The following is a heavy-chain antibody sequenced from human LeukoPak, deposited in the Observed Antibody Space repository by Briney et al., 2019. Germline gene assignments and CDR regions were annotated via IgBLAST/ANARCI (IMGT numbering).Heavy chain of an antibody. CDR3: ARMHIAVAGPSDY. Sequence: PGGSLRLSCAASGFTFSSYSMNWVRQAPGKGLEWVSSISSSSSYIYYADSVKGRFTISRDNAKNSLYLQMNSLRAEDTAVYYCARMHIAVAGPSDYWGQGTLVTVSS. D-gene: IGHD6-19*01. CDR1: GFTFSSYS. V-gene: IGHV3-21*01. J-gene: IGHJ4*02. CDR2: ISSSSSYI.